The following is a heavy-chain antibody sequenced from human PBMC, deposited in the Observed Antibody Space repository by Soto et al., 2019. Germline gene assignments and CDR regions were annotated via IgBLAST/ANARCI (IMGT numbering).Heavy chain of an antibody. CDR2: IIPIFGTA. CDR3: ASNNYGGDYYYGMDV. Sequence: SVKVSCKASGGTFSSYAISWVRQAPGQGLEWMGGIIPIFGTANYAQKFQGRVTITADESTSTAYMELSSLRSEDTAVYYCASNNYGGDYYYGMDVWGQGTTVTVSS. J-gene: IGHJ6*02. CDR1: GGTFSSYA. V-gene: IGHV1-69*13. D-gene: IGHD4-17*01.